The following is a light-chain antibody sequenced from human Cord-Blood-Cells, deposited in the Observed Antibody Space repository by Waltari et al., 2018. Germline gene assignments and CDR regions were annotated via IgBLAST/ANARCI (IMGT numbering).Light chain of an antibody. CDR2: AAS. V-gene: IGKV1-33*01. Sequence: DIQMTQSPSSLSASVGDRVTITCRASQSISSYLNWYQQKPGKAPKLLIYAASSLQSGVPSRFSGSGSGTDFTFTISSLQPEDIATYYCQQYDNLLYTFGQGTKLEIK. J-gene: IGKJ2*01. CDR3: QQYDNLLYT. CDR1: QSISSY.